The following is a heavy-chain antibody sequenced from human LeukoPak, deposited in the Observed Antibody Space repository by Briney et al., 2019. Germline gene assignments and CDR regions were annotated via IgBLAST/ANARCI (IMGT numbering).Heavy chain of an antibody. Sequence: GASVKVSCKASGYTFTSYGISWVRQTPGQGLEWMGWISAYNGNTNYAQKLQGRVTMTTDTSTSTAYMELRSLRSDDTAAYHCQMYYYGSGSYPLYYFDYWGQGTLVTVSS. CDR1: GYTFTSYG. CDR2: ISAYNGNT. CDR3: QMYYYGSGSYPLYYFDY. D-gene: IGHD3-10*01. V-gene: IGHV1-18*01. J-gene: IGHJ4*02.